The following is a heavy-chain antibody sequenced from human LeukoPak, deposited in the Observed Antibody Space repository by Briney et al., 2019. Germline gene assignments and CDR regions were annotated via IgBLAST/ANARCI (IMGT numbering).Heavy chain of an antibody. Sequence: ASVKVSCKASGYTFTSYGISWVRQAPGQGLEWMGWINPNSGGSNYAQKFQGRVTITSDTSINTAYMELSRLISDDTAVYYCAGDGYNSRRFFDYWGQGTLVTVSS. CDR3: AGDGYNSRRFFDY. J-gene: IGHJ4*02. D-gene: IGHD5-24*01. V-gene: IGHV1-2*02. CDR2: INPNSGGS. CDR1: GYTFTSYG.